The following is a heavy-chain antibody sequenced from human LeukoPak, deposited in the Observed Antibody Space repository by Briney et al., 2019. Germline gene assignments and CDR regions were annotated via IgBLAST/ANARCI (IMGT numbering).Heavy chain of an antibody. CDR2: INSDGCST. J-gene: IGHJ4*02. CDR3: ARVGKVATIDY. CDR1: GFTFSSYW. D-gene: IGHD5-12*01. V-gene: IGHV3-74*01. Sequence: GGSLRLSCAASGFTFSSYWMHWVRQAPGKGLVWVSRINSDGCSTSYADSVKGRFTISRDNAKNTLYLQMNSLRAEDTAVYYCARVGKVATIDYWGQGTLVTVSS.